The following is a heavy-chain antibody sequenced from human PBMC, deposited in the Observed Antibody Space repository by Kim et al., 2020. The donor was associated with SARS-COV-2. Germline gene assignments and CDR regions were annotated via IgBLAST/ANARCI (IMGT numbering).Heavy chain of an antibody. CDR2: IIPILGIA. CDR1: GGTFSSYA. D-gene: IGHD2-2*01. V-gene: IGHV1-69*04. J-gene: IGHJ4*02. Sequence: SVKVSCKASGGTFSSYAISWVRQAPGQGLEWMGRIIPILGIANYAQKFQGRVTITADKSTSTAYMELSSLRSEDTAVYYCARERRGGGSSTSCYPVWGQGTLVTVSS. CDR3: ARERRGGGSSTSCYPV.